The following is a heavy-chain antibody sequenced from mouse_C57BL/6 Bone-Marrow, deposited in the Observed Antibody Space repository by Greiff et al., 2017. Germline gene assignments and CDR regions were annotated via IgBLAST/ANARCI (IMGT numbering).Heavy chain of an antibody. J-gene: IGHJ1*03. CDR3: ANHYYGSSFYWFSDV. CDR1: GFTFSDYG. CDR2: ISSGSSTI. D-gene: IGHD1-1*01. Sequence: EVMLVESGGGLVKPGGSLKLSCAASGFTFSDYGMHWVRQAPEKGLEWVAYISSGSSTIYYADTVKGRFTISRDNAKNTLFLQMTSLRSEDTAMYYCANHYYGSSFYWFSDVWGTGTTVTVSS. V-gene: IGHV5-17*01.